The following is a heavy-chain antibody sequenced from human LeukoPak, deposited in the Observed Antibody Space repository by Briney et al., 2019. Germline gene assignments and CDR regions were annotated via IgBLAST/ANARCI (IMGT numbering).Heavy chain of an antibody. J-gene: IGHJ4*02. V-gene: IGHV1-18*04. CDR2: ISAYNGGT. Sequence: ASVKVSCKASGYPFTSFYIYWVRQAPGQGLEWLGWISAYNGGTSYGQRLLDRVTMTIDTSTSTAFLDLRSLRYDDTAVYWCARAQSDWPPYIVYWGQGTLVTVSS. CDR3: ARAQSDWPPYIVY. CDR1: GYPFTSFY. D-gene: IGHD3-9*01.